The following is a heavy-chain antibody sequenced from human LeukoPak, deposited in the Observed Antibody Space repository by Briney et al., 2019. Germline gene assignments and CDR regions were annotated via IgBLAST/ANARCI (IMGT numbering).Heavy chain of an antibody. CDR1: GYTFTGYY. D-gene: IGHD1-26*01. CDR3: ARNSGSYSLFNSDAFDI. Sequence: GASVKVSCKASGYTFTGYYMHWVRQAPGQGIEWMGWINPNSGGTNYAQKFQGRVTMTRDTSISTAYMELSRLRSDDTAVYYCARNSGSYSLFNSDAFDIWGQGTMVTVSS. CDR2: INPNSGGT. V-gene: IGHV1-2*02. J-gene: IGHJ3*02.